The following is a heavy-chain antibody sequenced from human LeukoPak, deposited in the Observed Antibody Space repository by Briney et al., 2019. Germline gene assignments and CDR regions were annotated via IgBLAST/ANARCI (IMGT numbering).Heavy chain of an antibody. V-gene: IGHV4-34*01. CDR3: ARGREGAKLFDY. D-gene: IGHD1-26*01. J-gene: IGHJ4*02. Sequence: SETLSLTCAVYGGSFSGYYWSWIRQPPGKGLEWIGEINHSGSTNYNPSLKSRVTISVDTSKNQFSLKLSSVTAADTAGYYCARGREGAKLFDYWGQGTLVTVSS. CDR1: GGSFSGYY. CDR2: INHSGST.